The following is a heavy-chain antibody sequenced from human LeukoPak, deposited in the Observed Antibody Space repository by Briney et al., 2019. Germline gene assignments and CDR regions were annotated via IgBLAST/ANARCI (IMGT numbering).Heavy chain of an antibody. CDR3: ARDFKIGMVRGPTIGSIDY. CDR2: INHDGST. V-gene: IGHV4-34*01. CDR1: GGSLSPYY. J-gene: IGHJ4*02. D-gene: IGHD3-10*01. Sequence: PSETLSLTCAVYGGSLSPYYWTWIRQPPGKGLEWIGEINHDGSTNYNPSLKSRVTISIDTSKNQFSLKLSSVTAADTAVYYCARDFKIGMVRGPTIGSIDYWGQGTLVTVSS.